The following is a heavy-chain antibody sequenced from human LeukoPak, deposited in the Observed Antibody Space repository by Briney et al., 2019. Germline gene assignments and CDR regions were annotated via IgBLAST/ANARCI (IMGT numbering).Heavy chain of an antibody. CDR3: ARGVWPQADV. D-gene: IGHD3-16*01. CDR2: ISSSSTM. CDR1: GFTFSSYS. Sequence: GGSLRLSCAASGFTFSSYSMNWVRQAPGKGLEWVSYISSSSTMYFADSVKGRFTISRDNAKNSLYLQMNSLRDEDTAVYYCARGVWPQADVWGQGTLVTVSS. V-gene: IGHV3-48*02. J-gene: IGHJ4*02.